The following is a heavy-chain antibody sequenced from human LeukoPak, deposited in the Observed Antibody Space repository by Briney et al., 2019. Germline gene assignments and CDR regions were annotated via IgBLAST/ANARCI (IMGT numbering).Heavy chain of an antibody. D-gene: IGHD3-22*01. CDR1: GFTFSSYT. CDR2: ISGSGGST. J-gene: IGHJ6*02. CDR3: AKGGGTRGYYYDSSGYYGMDV. Sequence: GGSLRLSCAASGFTFSSYTMSWVRQAPGKGLEWVSAISGSGGSTYYADSVKGRFTISRDNSKNTLYLQMNSLRAEDTAVYYCAKGGGTRGYYYDSSGYYGMDVWGQGTTVTVSS. V-gene: IGHV3-23*01.